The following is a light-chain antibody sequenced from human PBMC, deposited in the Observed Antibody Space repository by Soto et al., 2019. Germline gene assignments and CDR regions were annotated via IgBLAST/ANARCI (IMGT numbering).Light chain of an antibody. CDR2: EAS. Sequence: GLSHSLVTLSLNTRERAPLSCLASQSMSSFLAWYQQKPGQAPRLLIYEASTRAAGIPPRFSGSGSGTDFTLTISILEPEDFAVYYCQQRSHLPLTFGQVT. J-gene: IGKJ5*01. V-gene: IGKV3-11*01. CDR1: QSMSSF. CDR3: QQRSHLPLT.